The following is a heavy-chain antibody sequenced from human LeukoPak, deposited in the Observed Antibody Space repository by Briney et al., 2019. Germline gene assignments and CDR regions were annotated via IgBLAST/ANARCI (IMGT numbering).Heavy chain of an antibody. V-gene: IGHV3-23*01. J-gene: IGHJ4*02. D-gene: IGHD5-24*01. Sequence: GGSLRLSCAASGFTFSSYAMSWVRQAPGKGLEWVSAISGSGGSTYYADSVRGRFTISRDNSKNTLYLQINSLGAEDTAVYYCAKDGMATISYYFDYWGQGTLVTVSS. CDR1: GFTFSSYA. CDR2: ISGSGGST. CDR3: AKDGMATISYYFDY.